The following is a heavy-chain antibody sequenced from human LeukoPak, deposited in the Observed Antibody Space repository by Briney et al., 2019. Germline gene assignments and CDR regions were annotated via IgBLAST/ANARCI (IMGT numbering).Heavy chain of an antibody. CDR2: IYYSGRT. Sequence: SETLSLTCTVSGGSISSHYWSWIRQPPGKGLEWIGYIYYSGRTNYNPSLKSRVTISVDTPKNQLSLKLTSVTAADTAVYYCARGSDYCDSSGHYYGRPGPEYFQHWGQGTLVTVSS. V-gene: IGHV4-59*11. CDR3: ARGSDYCDSSGHYYGRPGPEYFQH. J-gene: IGHJ1*01. D-gene: IGHD3-22*01. CDR1: GGSISSHY.